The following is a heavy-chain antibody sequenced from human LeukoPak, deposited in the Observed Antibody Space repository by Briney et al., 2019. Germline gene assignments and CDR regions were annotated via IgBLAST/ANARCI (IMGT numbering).Heavy chain of an antibody. CDR1: GFAFSGFA. CDR3: ARPNYGDDNIFDY. J-gene: IGHJ4*02. CDR2: IYSGGST. V-gene: IGHV3-66*04. D-gene: IGHD4-17*01. Sequence: GGSLRLSCAASGFAFSGFAMSWLRQAPGKGLEWVSVIYSGGSTYYADSVKGRFTISRDNSKNTLYLQMNSLRAEDTAVYYCARPNYGDDNIFDYWGQGTLVTVSS.